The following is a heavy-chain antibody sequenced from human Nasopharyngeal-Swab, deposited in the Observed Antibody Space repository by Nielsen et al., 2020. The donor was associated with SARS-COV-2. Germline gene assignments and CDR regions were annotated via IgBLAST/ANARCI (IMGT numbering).Heavy chain of an antibody. J-gene: IGHJ4*02. Sequence: GESLKISCAASGFTFRSYEMNWVRQAPGKGLEWVSYISNSGSTIYYADSVKGRFTISRDNAKNSLYLQMKSLRAEDTAVYYCARKAQNYYDSNGYLYWGQGTLVTVSS. V-gene: IGHV3-48*03. D-gene: IGHD3-22*01. CDR1: GFTFRSYE. CDR2: ISNSGSTI. CDR3: ARKAQNYYDSNGYLY.